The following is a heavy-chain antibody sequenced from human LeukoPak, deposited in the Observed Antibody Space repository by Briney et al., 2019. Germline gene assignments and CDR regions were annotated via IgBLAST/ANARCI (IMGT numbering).Heavy chain of an antibody. J-gene: IGHJ4*02. CDR2: ISYDVGKK. Sequence: SGGSLRLSCAASGFNFINYWINWVRQAPGKGLEWVAVISYDVGKKYYADSVKGRFTISRDNSKNTLYLQMNSLRAEDTAVYYCAKDDYYDTSGYRDWGQGTLVTVSS. CDR3: AKDDYYDTSGYRD. CDR1: GFNFINYW. D-gene: IGHD3-22*01. V-gene: IGHV3-30*18.